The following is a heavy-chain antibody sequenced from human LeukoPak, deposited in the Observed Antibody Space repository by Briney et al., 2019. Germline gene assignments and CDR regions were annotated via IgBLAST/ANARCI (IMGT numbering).Heavy chain of an antibody. V-gene: IGHV3-7*01. CDR2: INHNGNVN. CDR3: ASGDYFDC. J-gene: IGHJ4*02. CDR1: GFTFSSYW. D-gene: IGHD3-10*01. Sequence: GGSLRLSCAASGFTFSSYWMNWARQAPGKGLEWVASINHNGNVNYYVDSVKGRFTISRDNAKNSLYLQMNSLRAEDTAVYYCASGDYFDCWGQGTLVTVSS.